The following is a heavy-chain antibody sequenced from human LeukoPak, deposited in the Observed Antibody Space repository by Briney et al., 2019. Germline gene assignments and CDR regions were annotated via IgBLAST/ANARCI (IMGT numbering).Heavy chain of an antibody. D-gene: IGHD3-22*01. Sequence: QPGRSLRLSCAASGFTFSSNGMHWVRQAPGKGLEWVALIWYDGSKKYYADSVEGRFTISRDNSKNTLYLQMNSLRAEDTAVYYCARITTSYADYWGQETLVTVSS. CDR2: IWYDGSKK. V-gene: IGHV3-33*01. CDR1: GFTFSSNG. J-gene: IGHJ4*02. CDR3: ARITTSYADY.